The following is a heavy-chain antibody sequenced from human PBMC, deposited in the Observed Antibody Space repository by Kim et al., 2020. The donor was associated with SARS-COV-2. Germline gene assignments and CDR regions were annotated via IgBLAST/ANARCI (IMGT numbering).Heavy chain of an antibody. V-gene: IGHV5-51*01. CDR2: IYPDDSDT. CDR3: ARSFVGGSSDL. J-gene: IGHJ3*01. Sequence: GASLKISCRGSGYSFSNYWIGWVRQMPGKGLEWMGIIYPDDSDTRYRPSLQGQITFSADKSTSTAYLQWTSLKASDTAMYYCARSFVGGSSDLWGQGTMVTVSS. CDR1: GYSFSNYW. D-gene: IGHD3-10*01.